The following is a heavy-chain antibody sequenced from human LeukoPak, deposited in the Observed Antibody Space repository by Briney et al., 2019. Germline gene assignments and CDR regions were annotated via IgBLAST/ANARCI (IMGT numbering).Heavy chain of an antibody. CDR2: ISSSGSNI. D-gene: IGHD1-26*01. CDR1: GFTFSSYE. V-gene: IGHV3-48*03. Sequence: PGGTLRLSCAASGFTFSSYEMNWVRQAPGKGLEWVSYISSSGSNIYYAESVKGRFTISRDNAKNSLYLQINSLRAEDTAVYYCARLLVGAPWDWGQGTLVTVSS. CDR3: ARLLVGAPWD. J-gene: IGHJ4*02.